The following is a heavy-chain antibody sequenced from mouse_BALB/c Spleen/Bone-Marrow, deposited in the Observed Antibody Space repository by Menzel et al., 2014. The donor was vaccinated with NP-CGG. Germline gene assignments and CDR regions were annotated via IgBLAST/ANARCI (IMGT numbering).Heavy chain of an antibody. V-gene: IGHV1-80*01. CDR3: ARVGFSFDY. D-gene: IGHD3-1*01. J-gene: IGHJ2*01. CDR2: IYPGDGDT. Sequence: VQLQQSGAELVRPGSSVKISCKASGCAFSTYWMNWVKQRPGQGLEWIGQIYPGDGDTNYNEKFKGKATLTADKSSSTASIQLSSLTSEDSAVYFCARVGFSFDYWGQGTTLTVSS. CDR1: GCAFSTYW.